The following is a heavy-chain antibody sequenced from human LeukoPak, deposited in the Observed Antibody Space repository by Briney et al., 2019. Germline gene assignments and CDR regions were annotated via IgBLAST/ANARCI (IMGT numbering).Heavy chain of an antibody. CDR1: GFTFSSYA. CDR3: WFRKPEGILQSDGFDI. CDR2: ISGSGGST. J-gene: IGHJ3*02. V-gene: IGHV3-23*01. Sequence: QTGGSLRLSCAASGFTFSSYAMSWVRQAPGKGLEWVSAISGSGGSTYYADSVKGRFTISRDSSKNTLYLQMNSLKPEDTAVYYCWFRKPEGILQSDGFDIWGQGTMVTVSS. D-gene: IGHD1-14*01.